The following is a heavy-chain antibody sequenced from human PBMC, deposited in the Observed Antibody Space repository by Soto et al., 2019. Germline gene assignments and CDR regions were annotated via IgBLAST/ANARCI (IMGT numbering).Heavy chain of an antibody. J-gene: IGHJ4*02. V-gene: IGHV4-59*08. CDR3: ARHSPYCGGDCYSYDY. Sequence: QVQLQESGPGLVKSSETLSLTCTVSGGSISSYYWSWIRQPPGKGLEWIGYIYYSGRTNYNPSLKGGVTISVDTSKNQCSLKMSSVTAADTAVYYCARHSPYCGGDCYSYDYWGQGTLVTVSS. CDR2: IYYSGRT. CDR1: GGSISSYY. D-gene: IGHD2-21*02.